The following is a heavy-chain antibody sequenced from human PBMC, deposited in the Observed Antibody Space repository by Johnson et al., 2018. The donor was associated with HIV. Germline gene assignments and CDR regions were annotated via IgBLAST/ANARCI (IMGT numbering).Heavy chain of an antibody. CDR1: GFTFSSYW. CDR2: INSDGSST. D-gene: IGHD5-18*01. Sequence: VQLVESGGGLVQPGGSLRLSCVVSGFTFSSYWMHWVRQAPGKGLVWVSHINSDGSSTNYADSVKGRFTISRDNSKNTLYLQMNSLRAEDTAVYYCANGGYSYGYDAFDIWGQGTMVTVSS. J-gene: IGHJ3*02. V-gene: IGHV3-74*02. CDR3: ANGGYSYGYDAFDI.